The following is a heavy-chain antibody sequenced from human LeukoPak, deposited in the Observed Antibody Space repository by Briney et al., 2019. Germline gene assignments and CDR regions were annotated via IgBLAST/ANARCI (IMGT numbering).Heavy chain of an antibody. V-gene: IGHV4-31*03. CDR1: GGSISSGGYY. J-gene: IGHJ3*02. D-gene: IGHD3-22*01. CDR2: IYYSGST. Sequence: SETLSLTCTVSGGSISSGGYYWSWIRQHPGKGLEWIGYIYYSGSTYYIPSLKSRVTISVDTSKNQFSLKLSSVTAADTAVYYCARRRHNPTTYYYDSSGYEGIAFDIWGQGTMVTVSS. CDR3: ARRRHNPTTYYYDSSGYEGIAFDI.